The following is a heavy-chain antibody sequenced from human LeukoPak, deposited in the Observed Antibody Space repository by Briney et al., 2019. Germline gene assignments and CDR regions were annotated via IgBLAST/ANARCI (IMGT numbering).Heavy chain of an antibody. Sequence: TGGSLRLSCAASGFIFSSYWMTWVRQAPGKGLEWVASIKQDGSEKYYVDSVKGRFTISRDNAKNSLYLQMNSLRAEDTALYHCARHQGYCSSTSCYDYAFDIWGQGTMVTVSS. CDR3: ARHQGYCSSTSCYDYAFDI. V-gene: IGHV3-7*03. CDR1: GFIFSSYW. D-gene: IGHD2-2*01. J-gene: IGHJ3*02. CDR2: IKQDGSEK.